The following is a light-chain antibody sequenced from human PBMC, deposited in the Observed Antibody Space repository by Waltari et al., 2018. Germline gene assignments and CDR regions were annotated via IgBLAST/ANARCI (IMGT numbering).Light chain of an antibody. CDR1: QLGDRY. CDR2: QDV. V-gene: IGLV3-1*01. Sequence: SYELTQPPSVSVSPGQTASITCSGDQLGDRYVFWYQQKPGQSPVLVIYQDVKRPSGLLELFSGSNSGNTATLTISATQAVDEADYYCQAYYSSTGVFGTGTKVTVL. J-gene: IGLJ1*01. CDR3: QAYYSSTGV.